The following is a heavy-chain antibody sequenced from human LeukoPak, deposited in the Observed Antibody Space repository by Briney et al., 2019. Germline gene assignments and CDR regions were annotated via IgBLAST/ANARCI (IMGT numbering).Heavy chain of an antibody. CDR2: TSSDGSNQ. D-gene: IGHD6-19*01. CDR1: GFSLSDYY. CDR3: AIDRSGTWSLDS. V-gene: IGHV3-30*02. Sequence: PGGSLRLSCAASGFSLSDYYMHWVRQAPGKGLEWVTFTSSDGSNQNYADSVKGRFTVDRDNSKNSLYLHMNILRPEDTAVYYCAIDRSGTWSLDSWGQGTLVIVSS. J-gene: IGHJ4*02.